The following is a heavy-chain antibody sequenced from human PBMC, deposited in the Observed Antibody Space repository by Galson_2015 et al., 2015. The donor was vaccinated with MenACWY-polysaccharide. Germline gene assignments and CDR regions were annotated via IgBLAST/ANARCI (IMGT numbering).Heavy chain of an antibody. CDR1: GFTFSSYG. CDR2: ISYDGSNK. V-gene: IGHV3-30*03. CDR3: ARTLVSYAISWFDP. Sequence: SLRLSCAASGFTFSSYGMHWVRQAPGKGLEWVAVISYDGSNKYYADSVKGRFTISRDNSKNTLYLQMNSLRAEDTAVYYCARTLVSYAISWFDPWGQGTLVTVSS. J-gene: IGHJ5*02. D-gene: IGHD2-8*01.